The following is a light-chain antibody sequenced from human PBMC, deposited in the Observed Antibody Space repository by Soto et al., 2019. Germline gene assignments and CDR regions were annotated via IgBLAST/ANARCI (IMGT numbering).Light chain of an antibody. CDR1: QSISNY. V-gene: IGKV1-39*01. CDR3: QQTYSAPLT. Sequence: DIQMTQSPSSMSASVGDRVNITSRASQSISNYLNWYQQKTGRAPSILIHGASSLQGGVPSRFSGSGSGTDFTLTLSSLQPEDVNTDYCQQTYSAPLTFGGGTKVDIK. CDR2: GAS. J-gene: IGKJ4*01.